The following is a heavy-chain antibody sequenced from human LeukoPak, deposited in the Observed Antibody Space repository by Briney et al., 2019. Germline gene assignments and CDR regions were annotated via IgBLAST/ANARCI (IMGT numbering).Heavy chain of an antibody. CDR1: GYTFTSYA. V-gene: IGHV7-4-1*02. CDR2: INTNTGNP. CDR3: ASSPPSGWYGYYYYYMDV. D-gene: IGHD6-19*01. J-gene: IGHJ6*03. Sequence: ASMKVSCKASGYTFTSYAMNWVRQAPGQGLEWMGWINTNTGNPTYAQGFTGRFVFSLDTSVSTAYLQISSLKAEDTAVYYCASSPPSGWYGYYYYYMDVWGKGTTVTVSS.